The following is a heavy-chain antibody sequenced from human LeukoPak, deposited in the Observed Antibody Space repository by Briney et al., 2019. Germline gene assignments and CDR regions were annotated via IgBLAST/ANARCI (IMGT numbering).Heavy chain of an antibody. D-gene: IGHD3-9*01. CDR1: GFTFSSYA. Sequence: PGGSLRLSCAASGFTFSSYAMSWVRQAPGKGLEWVSATSGSGGSTYYADSVKGRFTISRDNSKNTLYLQMNSLRAEDTAVYYCARGIDLDILTGYPTDFDYWGQGTLVTVSS. CDR2: TSGSGGST. CDR3: ARGIDLDILTGYPTDFDY. V-gene: IGHV3-23*01. J-gene: IGHJ4*02.